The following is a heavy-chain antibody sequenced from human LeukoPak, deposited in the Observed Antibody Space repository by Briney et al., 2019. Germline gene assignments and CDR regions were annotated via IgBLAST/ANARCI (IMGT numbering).Heavy chain of an antibody. CDR3: ARDPYSGSYGDYYYYYMDV. J-gene: IGHJ6*03. Sequence: GGSLRLSCAASGFTFSNYNMNWVRQATGKGVEGVSSITSNSSYIYYADSVKCRFTISRDNAENSLYLQINSLRAEDTAVYYCARDPYSGSYGDYYYYYMDVWGKGTTVTISS. CDR1: GFTFSNYN. V-gene: IGHV3-21*01. CDR2: ITSNSSYI. D-gene: IGHD1-26*01.